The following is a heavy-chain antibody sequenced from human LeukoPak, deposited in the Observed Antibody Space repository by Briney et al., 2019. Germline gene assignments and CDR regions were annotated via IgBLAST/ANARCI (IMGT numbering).Heavy chain of an antibody. V-gene: IGHV4-39*07. D-gene: IGHD3-10*01. CDR1: GGSISSSSYY. CDR2: IYYSGST. Sequence: SETLSLTCTVSGGSISSSSYYWGWIRQPPGKGLEWIGSIYYSGSTYYNPSLKSRVTISVDTSKNQFSLKLSSVTAADTAVYYCAIEASGLRGSYYIDYWGQGTLVTVSS. J-gene: IGHJ4*02. CDR3: AIEASGLRGSYYIDY.